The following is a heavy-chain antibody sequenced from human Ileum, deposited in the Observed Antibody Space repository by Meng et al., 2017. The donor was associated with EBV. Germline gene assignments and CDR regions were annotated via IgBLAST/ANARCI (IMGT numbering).Heavy chain of an antibody. CDR2: ISSSGSTI. J-gene: IGHJ4*02. D-gene: IGHD4-17*01. V-gene: IGHV3-11*01. CDR3: EREYGEYGFHFDY. Sequence: VDSGGGLLKHGGPLRTLYTVAGLTVRDSYMAWIRQAPGKALAWVSSISSSGSTIYYPASVKHRFPNYRNNAKNSLYMQMISLRGEDTDVYYCEREYGEYGFHFDYWGQGTLVTVSS. CDR1: GLTVRDSY.